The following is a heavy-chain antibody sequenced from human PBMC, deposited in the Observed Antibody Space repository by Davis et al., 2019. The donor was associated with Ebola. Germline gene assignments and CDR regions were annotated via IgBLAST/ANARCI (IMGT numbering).Heavy chain of an antibody. D-gene: IGHD6-6*01. CDR2: LYWDDDT. V-gene: IGHV2-5*02. Sequence: SGPTLVKPTQTLTLTCTFSSFSLTTRGVGVGWVRQAPGKAMECLGLLYWDDDTRYHPSLRNRLTITKDTSRNQVFLSLTNIDPVDAGTYYCAHRTWQLGGGYFDYWGQGTLVNVSS. CDR1: SFSLTTRGVG. J-gene: IGHJ4*02. CDR3: AHRTWQLGGGYFDY.